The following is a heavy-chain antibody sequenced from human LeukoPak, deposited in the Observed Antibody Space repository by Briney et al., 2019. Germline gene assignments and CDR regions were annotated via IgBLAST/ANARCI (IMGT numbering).Heavy chain of an antibody. CDR3: ARDSGYCSGGSCYSDAFDI. Sequence: GGSLRLSCAASGFTFSTFAMSWVRQAPGKGLEWVSAISGSGSGTYYADSVKGRFTISRDNAKNSLYLQMNSLRAEDTAVYYCARDSGYCSGGSCYSDAFDIWGQGTMVTVSS. D-gene: IGHD2-15*01. CDR1: GFTFSTFA. V-gene: IGHV3-23*01. CDR2: ISGSGSGT. J-gene: IGHJ3*02.